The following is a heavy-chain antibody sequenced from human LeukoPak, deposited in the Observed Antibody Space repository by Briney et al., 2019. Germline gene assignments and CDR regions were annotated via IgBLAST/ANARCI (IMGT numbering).Heavy chain of an antibody. CDR3: AKGSYYDSSGSFYFDY. D-gene: IGHD3-22*01. CDR2: ISGSGDNT. Sequence: GGSLRLSCAASGFTFTTYWMRWVRQAPGKGLEWVSGISGSGDNTYYADSVKGRFTISRDNSKNMLYVQVNSLGTEDTAAYYCAKGSYYDSSGSFYFDYWGQGTLVTVSS. J-gene: IGHJ4*02. V-gene: IGHV3-23*01. CDR1: GFTFTTYW.